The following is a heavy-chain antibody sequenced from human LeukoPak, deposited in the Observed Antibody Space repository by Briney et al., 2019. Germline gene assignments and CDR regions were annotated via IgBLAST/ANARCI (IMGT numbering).Heavy chain of an antibody. V-gene: IGHV3-33*08. Sequence: PGGSLRLSCAASGFTFSTYGMHWVRRAPGKGLEWVAVISDDGSNNYYADSVKGRFTISRDNSKNTLHLQMNSLRAEDTAVYYCATRGTSATKYFADWGQGTLVSVSS. J-gene: IGHJ4*02. D-gene: IGHD1-1*01. CDR1: GFTFSTYG. CDR3: ATRGTSATKYFAD. CDR2: ISDDGSNN.